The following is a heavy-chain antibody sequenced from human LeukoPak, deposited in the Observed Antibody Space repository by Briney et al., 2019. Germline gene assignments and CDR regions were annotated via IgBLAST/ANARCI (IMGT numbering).Heavy chain of an antibody. D-gene: IGHD6-13*01. V-gene: IGHV3-53*01. J-gene: IGHJ4*02. CDR3: ARLTADGRLYFVD. CDR1: GFSVNSNY. CDR2: LYNTGNT. Sequence: GGSLRVSCAASGFSVNSNYLSWVRQAPGKWLEWVSTLYNTGNTYYANSVKGRFSISRDNSKNTLFLQMNSLRAEDTAVYYCARLTADGRLYFVDWGPGTLVTVSS.